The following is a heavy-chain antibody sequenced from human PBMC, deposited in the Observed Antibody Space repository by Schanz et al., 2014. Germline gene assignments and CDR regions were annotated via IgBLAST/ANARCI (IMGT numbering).Heavy chain of an antibody. Sequence: QVQLVQSGAEVKKPGASVKVSCKASGYTFTSYYMHWVRQAPGQGLEWMGIINPSGGSTSYAQKFQGRVNMTRDTVTTTVHLELTRLRTDDTAVYYCARDVPINDYWGQGTPVTVSS. J-gene: IGHJ4*02. CDR3: ARDVPINDY. CDR2: INPSGGST. CDR1: GYTFTSYY. V-gene: IGHV1-46*01. D-gene: IGHD2-2*01.